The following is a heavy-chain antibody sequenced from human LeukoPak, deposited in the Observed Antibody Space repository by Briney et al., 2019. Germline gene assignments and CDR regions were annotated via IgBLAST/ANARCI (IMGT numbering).Heavy chain of an antibody. J-gene: IGHJ4*02. Sequence: GGSLRLSCVASGFTFSNDWMHWVRQAPGKGLEWVSYISSSGSTIYYADSVKGRFTISRDNAKNSLYLQMNSLRAEDTAVYYCAGDYGGNSWDYWGQGTLVTVSS. CDR2: ISSSGSTI. CDR1: GFTFSNDW. CDR3: AGDYGGNSWDY. D-gene: IGHD4-23*01. V-gene: IGHV3-11*01.